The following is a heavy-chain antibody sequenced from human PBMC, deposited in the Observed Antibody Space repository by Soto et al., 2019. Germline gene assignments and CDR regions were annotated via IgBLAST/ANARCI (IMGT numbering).Heavy chain of an antibody. J-gene: IGHJ4*02. D-gene: IGHD2-21*01. CDR1: GGSISSGDYY. V-gene: IGHV4-30-4*01. CDR2: VYYSGTT. CDR3: ASLGGGGEWTVDY. Sequence: QVQLQESGPGLVKPSQTLSLTCTVSGGSISSGDYYWSWIRQPPGKGLEWIGYVYYSGTTYYNPSLKSRVTISVDTSKNQFSLKLSSVTAADTAVYYCASLGGGGEWTVDYWGQGTLVTVSS.